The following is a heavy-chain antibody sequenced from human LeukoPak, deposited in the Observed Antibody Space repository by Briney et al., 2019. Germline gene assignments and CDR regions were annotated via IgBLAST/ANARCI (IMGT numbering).Heavy chain of an antibody. CDR2: IKSKTDGGTT. V-gene: IGHV3-15*01. D-gene: IGHD6-13*01. CDR3: AGAVAAGDVGLDY. CDR1: GFTFSNAW. J-gene: IGHJ4*02. Sequence: PGGSLRLSCAASGFTFSNAWMSWVRQAPGKGLEWVGRIKSKTDGGTTDYAAPVKGRFSISRDDSKNTLYLQMNSLRGEDTAVYYCAGAVAAGDVGLDYWGQGALVTVSS.